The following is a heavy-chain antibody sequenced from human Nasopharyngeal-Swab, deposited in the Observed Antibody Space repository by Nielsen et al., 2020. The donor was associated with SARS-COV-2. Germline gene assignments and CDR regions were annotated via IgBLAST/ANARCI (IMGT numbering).Heavy chain of an antibody. CDR2: ISYDGSNK. J-gene: IGHJ6*02. CDR1: GFTFSSYA. D-gene: IGHD2-2*01. V-gene: IGHV3-30*04. CDR3: AKQPAADYGMDV. Sequence: GGSLRLSCAASGFTFSSYAMHWVRQAPGKGLEWVAVISYDGSNKYYADSVKGRFTISRDNAKNSLYLQMNSLRAEDTALYYCAKQPAADYGMDVWGQGTTVTVSS.